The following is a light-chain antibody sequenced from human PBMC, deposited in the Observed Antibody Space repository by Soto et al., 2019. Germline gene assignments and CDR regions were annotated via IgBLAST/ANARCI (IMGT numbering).Light chain of an antibody. CDR1: QNINNY. CDR2: DAS. J-gene: IGKJ5*01. Sequence: DIQMTQSPSSLSASVGDRVTITCQASQNINNYLNWYQQKPGRXPXXLIYDASNLEAGVPSRFRGSGSGTDFPFTISRLQPEDTATDYCQQYENLPTFGQGTRLEIK. CDR3: QQYENLPT. V-gene: IGKV1-33*01.